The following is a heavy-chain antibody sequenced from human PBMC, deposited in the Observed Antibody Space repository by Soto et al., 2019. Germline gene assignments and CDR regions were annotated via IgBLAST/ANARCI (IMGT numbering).Heavy chain of an antibody. CDR1: GFTFSSYG. CDR3: ARCWELYYGMDV. D-gene: IGHD1-26*01. J-gene: IGHJ6*02. Sequence: GGSLRLSCAASGFTFSSYGMHWVRQAPGKGLEWVAVIWYDGSNKYYADSVKGRFTIPRDNSKNTLYLQMNSLRAEDTAVYYCARCWELYYGMDVWGQGTTVTVSS. CDR2: IWYDGSNK. V-gene: IGHV3-33*01.